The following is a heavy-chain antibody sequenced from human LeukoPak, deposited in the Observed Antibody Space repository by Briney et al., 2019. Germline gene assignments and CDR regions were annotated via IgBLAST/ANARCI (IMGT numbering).Heavy chain of an antibody. V-gene: IGHV3-53*01. CDR3: ARDEAFDI. Sequence: GGSPRLPCAASGFSVSSNYMSWVRQAPGKGLEWVSVIYSGGYTYYADSVKGRFTISRDNSKNTVYLQMNSLRAEDTAIYYCARDEAFDIWGQGTMVTVSS. CDR1: GFSVSSNY. CDR2: IYSGGYT. J-gene: IGHJ3*02.